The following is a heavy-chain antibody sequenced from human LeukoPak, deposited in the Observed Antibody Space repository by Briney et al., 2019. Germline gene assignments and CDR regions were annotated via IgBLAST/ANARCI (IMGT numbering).Heavy chain of an antibody. Sequence: SETLSLTCAVYGGSFSGDYWSWIRQPPGKGLEWIGETNHSGSTNYNPSLKSRVTISVDTSKNQFSLKLSSVTAADTAVYYCARGQRWLQWYFDLWGRGTLVTVSS. D-gene: IGHD5-24*01. V-gene: IGHV4-34*01. CDR1: GGSFSGDY. CDR2: TNHSGST. J-gene: IGHJ2*01. CDR3: ARGQRWLQWYFDL.